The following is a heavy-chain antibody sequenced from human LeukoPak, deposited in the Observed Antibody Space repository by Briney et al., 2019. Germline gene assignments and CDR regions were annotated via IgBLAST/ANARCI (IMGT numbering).Heavy chain of an antibody. Sequence: SETLSLTCTVSGYSISSGYYWGWIRQPPGKGLEWIGSIYHSGSTYYNPSLKSRVTISVDTSKNQFSLKLSSVTAADTAVYYCARAAAGTRLGYYYDSSGYQLDYWGQGTLVTVPS. CDR3: ARAAAGTRLGYYYDSSGYQLDY. J-gene: IGHJ4*02. D-gene: IGHD3-22*01. CDR1: GYSISSGYY. V-gene: IGHV4-38-2*02. CDR2: IYHSGST.